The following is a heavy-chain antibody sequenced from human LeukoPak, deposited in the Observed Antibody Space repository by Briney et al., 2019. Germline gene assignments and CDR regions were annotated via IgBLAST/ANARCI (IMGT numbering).Heavy chain of an antibody. CDR3: AYGSLYPGDDAFDI. D-gene: IGHD1-26*01. Sequence: SVKVSCKASGYTFTGYYMHWVRQAPGQGLEWMGRIIPIFGTANYAQKFQGRVTITTDESTSTAYMELSSLRSEDTAVYYCAYGSLYPGDDAFDIWGQGTMVTVSS. CDR1: GYTFTGYY. CDR2: IIPIFGTA. V-gene: IGHV1-69*05. J-gene: IGHJ3*02.